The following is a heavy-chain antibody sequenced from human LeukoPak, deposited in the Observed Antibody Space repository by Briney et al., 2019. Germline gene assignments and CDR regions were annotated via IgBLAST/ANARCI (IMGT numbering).Heavy chain of an antibody. CDR1: GFTFSSYG. V-gene: IGHV3-33*01. CDR3: ASTITGYYYMDV. J-gene: IGHJ6*03. Sequence: PGRSLRLSCAASGFTFSSYGMHWVRQAPGKGLEWVAVIWYDGSNKYHADSVKGRFTISRDNSKNTLYLQMNSLRAEDAAVYYCASTITGYYYMDVWGKGTTVTVSS. CDR2: IWYDGSNK. D-gene: IGHD5-24*01.